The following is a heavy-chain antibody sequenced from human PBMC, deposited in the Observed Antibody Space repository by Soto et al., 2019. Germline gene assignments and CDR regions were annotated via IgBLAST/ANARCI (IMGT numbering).Heavy chain of an antibody. J-gene: IGHJ4*02. D-gene: IGHD6-6*01. Sequence: SETLSLTCSIYSGTFSGYYWSWIRQPPGKGLEWIGEISQSGNTNYSPSLKSRVSISIDTSKKQFSLNLASVSAADTAVYYCARAPKVSGSSQTRPDFWGQGTLVTVSS. V-gene: IGHV4-34*01. CDR2: ISQSGNT. CDR3: ARAPKVSGSSQTRPDF. CDR1: SGTFSGYY.